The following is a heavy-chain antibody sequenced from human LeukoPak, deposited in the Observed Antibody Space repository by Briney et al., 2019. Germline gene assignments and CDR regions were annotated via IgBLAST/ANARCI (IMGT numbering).Heavy chain of an antibody. D-gene: IGHD2-2*01. J-gene: IGHJ4*02. V-gene: IGHV4-39*02. CDR1: GGSISSSSYY. Sequence: SETLSLTCTVSGGSISSSSYYWGWIRQPPGKGLEWIGSIYYSGSTHYNPSLKSRVTISVDTSKNHFSLRLSSVTAADTAVYYCARGAPGYCSRTTCPLDYWGQGTLITVSS. CDR2: IYYSGST. CDR3: ARGAPGYCSRTTCPLDY.